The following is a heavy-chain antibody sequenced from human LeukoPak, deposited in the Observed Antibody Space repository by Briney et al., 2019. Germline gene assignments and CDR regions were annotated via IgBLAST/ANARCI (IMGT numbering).Heavy chain of an antibody. J-gene: IGHJ4*02. D-gene: IGHD3-22*01. Sequence: GGSPRLSCATSGFNFSNYGMNWVRQPPGKGLEWVSIISGRGDGSYYADSVKGRFTISRDNHKNTLYLQMDRLRDEDTAVYYCAKSAPYDSYDASGYSDFWGQGTPVTVSS. CDR2: ISGRGDGS. V-gene: IGHV3-23*01. CDR3: AKSAPYDSYDASGYSDF. CDR1: GFNFSNYG.